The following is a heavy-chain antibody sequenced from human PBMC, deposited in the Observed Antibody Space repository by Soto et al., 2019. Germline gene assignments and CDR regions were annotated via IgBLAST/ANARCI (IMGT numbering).Heavy chain of an antibody. J-gene: IGHJ4*02. Sequence: PSGTLSLTCSVSGGSISGHYWTWIRQSPGKGLEWIGYIFYSGSTNYNPSLKSRVTISVDTSKNQFSLKMSSVTAADTAVYYCARVGSSGWLPAYWGRGTLVIVSS. CDR1: GGSISGHY. V-gene: IGHV4-59*11. CDR2: IFYSGST. D-gene: IGHD6-19*01. CDR3: ARVGSSGWLPAY.